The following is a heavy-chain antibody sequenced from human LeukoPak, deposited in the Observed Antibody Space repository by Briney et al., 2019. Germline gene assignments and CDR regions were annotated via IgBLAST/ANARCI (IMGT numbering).Heavy chain of an antibody. CDR2: INPNSGGT. D-gene: IGHD1-1*01. Sequence: ASVKVSYMASGYTFPDYYMNWVRQAPGQGLEWMGWINPNSGGTNYAQKFQGRVTMSRDTSISTAYMELSRLRSDDTAVYYCARVQRGWGQGTLVTVSS. J-gene: IGHJ4*02. V-gene: IGHV1-2*02. CDR1: GYTFPDYY. CDR3: ARVQRG.